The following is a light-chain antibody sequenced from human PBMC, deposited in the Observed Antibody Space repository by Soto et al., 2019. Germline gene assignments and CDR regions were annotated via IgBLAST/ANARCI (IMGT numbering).Light chain of an antibody. CDR2: DVS. V-gene: IGLV2-14*01. CDR1: SSDVGYYDY. J-gene: IGLJ1*01. CDR3: SSYTTSNTLV. Sequence: QSALTQPASVSGSPGQSITISCTGTSSDVGYYDYVSWYQEHPGKAPKLMIYDVSNRPSGVSDRFSGSKSSNTASLSISGLQAEDEADYYCSSYTTSNTLVFGSGTKVTVL.